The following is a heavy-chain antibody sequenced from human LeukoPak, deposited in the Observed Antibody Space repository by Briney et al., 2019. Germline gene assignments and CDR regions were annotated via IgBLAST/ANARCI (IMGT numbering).Heavy chain of an antibody. J-gene: IGHJ4*02. Sequence: SETLSLICTVSGGSISSYYWSWIRQAPGKGLEWIGYIYYSGSTNYNPSLKSRVTISVDTSKNQFSLKLSSVTAADTAVYYCARGYYMGYGSGNYPENFDSWGQRTLITVSS. CDR1: GGSISSYY. V-gene: IGHV4-59*01. CDR3: ARGYYMGYGSGNYPENFDS. CDR2: IYYSGST. D-gene: IGHD3-10*01.